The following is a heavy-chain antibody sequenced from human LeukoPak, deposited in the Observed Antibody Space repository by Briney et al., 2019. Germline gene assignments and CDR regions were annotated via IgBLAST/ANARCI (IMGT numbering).Heavy chain of an antibody. J-gene: IGHJ4*02. CDR2: IRYDGSNK. D-gene: IGHD2-8*02. CDR1: GFTFSSYG. V-gene: IGHV3-30*02. Sequence: GGSLRLSCAASGFTFSSYGMHWVRQAPGKGLEWVAFIRYDGSNKYYADSVKGRFTISRDNSKNTLYLQMNSLRAEDTAVYYCARTGGNKIDLFDYWGQETLVTVSS. CDR3: ARTGGNKIDLFDY.